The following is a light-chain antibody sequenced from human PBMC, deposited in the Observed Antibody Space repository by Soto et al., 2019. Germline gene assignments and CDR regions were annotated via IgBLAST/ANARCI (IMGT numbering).Light chain of an antibody. CDR1: GRDVGAYNY. CDR3: SAYISISLYV. CDR2: GVS. J-gene: IGLJ1*01. Sequence: SVLTQPASVSGSPGQSIAIPCTGSGRDVGAYNYVSWYQQHPGKAPKLIIYGVSHRPSGVSTRFSASRSGNTASLTISGLQTEDEAVYYCSAYISISLYVFGTGTKVTVL. V-gene: IGLV2-14*01.